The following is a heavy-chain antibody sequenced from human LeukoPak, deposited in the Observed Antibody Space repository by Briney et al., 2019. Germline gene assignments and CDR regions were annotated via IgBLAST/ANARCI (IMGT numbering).Heavy chain of an antibody. CDR2: INPSGGST. CDR1: GYTXTSYY. Sequence: GASVKVSCKASGYTXTSYYMHGVRQAPGQGLEWMGIINPSGGSTSYAQKFQGRVTMTRDTSTSTVYMELSSLRSEDTAVYYCARVVVVAATGAFDIWGQGTMVTVSP. D-gene: IGHD2-15*01. V-gene: IGHV1-46*01. J-gene: IGHJ3*02. CDR3: ARVVVVAATGAFDI.